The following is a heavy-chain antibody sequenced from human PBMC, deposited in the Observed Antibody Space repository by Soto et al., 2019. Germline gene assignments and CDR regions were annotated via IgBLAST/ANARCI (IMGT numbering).Heavy chain of an antibody. CDR2: IYYSGST. CDR3: ARRYGWAFDI. J-gene: IGHJ3*02. D-gene: IGHD3-16*01. V-gene: IGHV4-59*08. Sequence: SETLSLTCTVSGGSISSYFWSWIRQPPGKGLEWIGYIYYSGSTNYNPSPKSRVTISVDTSKNQFSLKLSSVTAADTAVYYCARRYGWAFDIWGQGTMVT. CDR1: GGSISSYF.